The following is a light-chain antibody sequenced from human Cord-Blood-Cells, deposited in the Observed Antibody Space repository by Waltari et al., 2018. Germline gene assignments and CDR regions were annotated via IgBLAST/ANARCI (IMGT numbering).Light chain of an antibody. CDR3: QQYYSTPRT. CDR1: QSVLYSSNNKNY. J-gene: IGKJ1*01. V-gene: IGKV4-1*01. CDR2: WAS. Sequence: DIVMTQSPDSLAVSLGERATINCKPSQSVLYSSNNKNYLAWYQQKPGQPPKLLIYWASTRESGVPYRFSGSGSGTDFTLTISSLQAEDLAVYYCQQYYSTPRTFGQGTKVEIK.